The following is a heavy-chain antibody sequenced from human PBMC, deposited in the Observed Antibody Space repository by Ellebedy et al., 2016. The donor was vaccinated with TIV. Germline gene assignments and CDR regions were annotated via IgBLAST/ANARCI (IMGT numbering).Heavy chain of an antibody. CDR2: IYDSGST. J-gene: IGHJ4*02. CDR3: ARAIIAPRPYYFDS. D-gene: IGHD6-6*01. V-gene: IGHV4-61*08. Sequence: SETLSLXCTVSGGSVNTGETYWSWIRQPPRKGLEWIGYIYDSGSTNYNPSLKSRVTMSIDKSKTQFSLKLTSVTAADTAVYYCARAIIAPRPYYFDSWGQGALVTVSS. CDR1: GGSVNTGETY.